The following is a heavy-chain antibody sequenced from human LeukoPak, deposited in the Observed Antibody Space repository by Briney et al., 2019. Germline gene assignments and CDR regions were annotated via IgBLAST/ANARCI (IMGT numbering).Heavy chain of an antibody. CDR1: GGTFSSYA. V-gene: IGHV1-69*13. Sequence: SVKVSCKASGGTFSSYAISWVRQAPGQGLEWMGGIIPIFGTANYAQKFQGRVTITADESTSTAYMELSSLRSEDTAVYYCARDHGSGSYYNPGQGGWLDPWGQGTLVTVSS. D-gene: IGHD3-10*01. CDR2: IIPIFGTA. J-gene: IGHJ5*02. CDR3: ARDHGSGSYYNPGQGGWLDP.